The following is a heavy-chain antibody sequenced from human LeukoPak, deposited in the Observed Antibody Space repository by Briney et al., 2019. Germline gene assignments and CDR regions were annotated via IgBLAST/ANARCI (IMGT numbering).Heavy chain of an antibody. CDR2: ISSSSSYI. Sequence: GGSLRLSCAASGFTFSSYAMSWVRQAPGKGLEWVSSISSSSSYIHYADSVKGRFTISRDNAKNSLYLQMNSLRAEDTAVYYCATELVGGDYWGQGTLVTVSS. D-gene: IGHD2-8*02. CDR3: ATELVGGDY. J-gene: IGHJ4*02. CDR1: GFTFSSYA. V-gene: IGHV3-21*01.